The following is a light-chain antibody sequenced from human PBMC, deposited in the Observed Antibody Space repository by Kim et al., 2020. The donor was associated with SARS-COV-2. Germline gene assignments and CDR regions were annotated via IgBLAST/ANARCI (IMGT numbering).Light chain of an antibody. V-gene: IGLV3-19*01. Sequence: VAFGQTVSITCQGDSLRSYYATWYQQKPGQAPKVVIYGKDNRPSGVPDRFSGSSSGNTAYVTITGTQAGDEADYYCNSRDSNDYVVFGGGTKVTVL. CDR1: SLRSYY. J-gene: IGLJ2*01. CDR2: GKD. CDR3: NSRDSNDYVV.